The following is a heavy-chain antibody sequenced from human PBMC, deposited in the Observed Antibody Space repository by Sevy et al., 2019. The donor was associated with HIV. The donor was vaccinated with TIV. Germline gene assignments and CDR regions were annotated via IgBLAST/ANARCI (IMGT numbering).Heavy chain of an antibody. D-gene: IGHD3-22*01. CDR3: ARKYDSSGYFDY. Sequence: GGSLRLSCAASGFTFSNYAMNWVRQAPGKGLEWVSGISGSGGSSDKTNYDDSVKGRLTNSRDDSNNSLYLQLNSLRAEDTARYYCARKYDSSGYFDYWGQGTLVTVSS. V-gene: IGHV3-23*01. J-gene: IGHJ4*02. CDR1: GFTFSNYA. CDR2: ISGSGGSSDKT.